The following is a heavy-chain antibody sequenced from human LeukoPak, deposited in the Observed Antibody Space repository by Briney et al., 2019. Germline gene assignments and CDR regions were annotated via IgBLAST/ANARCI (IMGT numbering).Heavy chain of an antibody. J-gene: IGHJ4*02. CDR2: MNPNSGNT. V-gene: IGHV1-8*02. CDR3: ASAGVVPAVNDY. D-gene: IGHD2-2*01. Sequence: ASVKVSCKSSGYTFTIYDINWVRQATGQGLEWMGWMNPNSGNTGYAQKFQGRVTMTRNTSISTAYMELSSLRSEDTAVYYCASAGVVPAVNDYWGQGTLVTVSS. CDR1: GYTFTIYD.